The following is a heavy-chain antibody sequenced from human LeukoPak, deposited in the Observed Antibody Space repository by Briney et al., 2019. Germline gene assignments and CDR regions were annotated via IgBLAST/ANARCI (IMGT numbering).Heavy chain of an antibody. CDR1: GGTFRNYP. Sequence: SVTVSCKAPGGTFRNYPISWVRQAPGQGLEWMGGILPIFRMTNYAEKFQGRVTITADESTTTAYLELNSLRSEDTAVYYCAICSSTWSGDRPDSWGQGSLVTVSS. V-gene: IGHV1-69*13. CDR3: AICSSTWSGDRPDS. CDR2: ILPIFRMT. D-gene: IGHD2-2*01. J-gene: IGHJ4*02.